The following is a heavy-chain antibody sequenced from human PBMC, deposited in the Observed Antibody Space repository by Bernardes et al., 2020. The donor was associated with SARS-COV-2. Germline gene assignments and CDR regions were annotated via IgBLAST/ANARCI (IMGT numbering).Heavy chain of an antibody. V-gene: IGHV1-69*01. CDR2: IIPTFGVP. CDR3: ARVPFEGSGYYNGVPKNYYFLYGMDV. Sequence: VRQAPGQGLEWMGGIIPTFGVPKYAQKFQGRVTITADESTSTVYMGLSSLRSEDTAVYYCARVPFEGSGYYNGVPKNYYFLYGMDVWGQGTTVTVSS. D-gene: IGHD3-16*01. J-gene: IGHJ6*02.